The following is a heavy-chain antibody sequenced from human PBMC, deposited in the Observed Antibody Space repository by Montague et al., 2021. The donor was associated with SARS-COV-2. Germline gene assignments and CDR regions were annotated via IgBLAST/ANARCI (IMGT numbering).Heavy chain of an antibody. CDR2: IWYDGSNK. D-gene: IGHD6-25*01. J-gene: IGHJ2*01. Sequence: SLRLSCAASGFTFSSYGMHWVRQAPGKGLEWVAVIWYDGSNKYYADSVKGRFTISRDNSKNTLYLQMNSLRAEDTAVYYCAKEIIEAAADWHFDLWGRGTLVTVSS. CDR3: AKEIIEAAADWHFDL. V-gene: IGHV3-33*06. CDR1: GFTFSSYG.